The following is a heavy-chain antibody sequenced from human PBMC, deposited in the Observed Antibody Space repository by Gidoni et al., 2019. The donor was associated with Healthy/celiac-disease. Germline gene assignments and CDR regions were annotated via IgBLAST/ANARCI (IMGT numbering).Heavy chain of an antibody. J-gene: IGHJ1*01. CDR1: GGSISSYY. Sequence: QVQLQESGPGLVKPSETLSLTCTVAGGSISSYYWSWIRQPPGKGLEWIGYIYYSGSTNYNPSLKSRFTISVDTSKNQFSLKLSSVTAADTAVYYCARHAMGLPGYFQHWGQGTLVTVSS. V-gene: IGHV4-59*08. D-gene: IGHD1-26*01. CDR2: IYYSGST. CDR3: ARHAMGLPGYFQH.